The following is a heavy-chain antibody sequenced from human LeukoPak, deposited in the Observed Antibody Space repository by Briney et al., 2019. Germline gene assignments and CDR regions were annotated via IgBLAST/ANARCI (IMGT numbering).Heavy chain of an antibody. J-gene: IGHJ3*02. Sequence: GGSLRLSCVVSGLTFSTHGMYWVRQAPGKGLEWVAVIWHHGRSYYYADSVKDRFTISRDNSKNTLFLEMNSLRVEDTAVYYCARETLAFYYVSGIYHPYGAFHIWGQGTMVTVSS. CDR2: IWHHGRSY. CDR1: GLTFSTHG. CDR3: ARETLAFYYVSGIYHPYGAFHI. V-gene: IGHV3-33*01. D-gene: IGHD3-10*01.